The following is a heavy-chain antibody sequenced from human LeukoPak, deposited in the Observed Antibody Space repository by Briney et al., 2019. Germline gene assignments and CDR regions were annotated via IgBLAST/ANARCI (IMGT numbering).Heavy chain of an antibody. Sequence: GGSLRLSCAASGLTFSSYAMQWVRQAPGKGMEWVAVISYDGSNKYYADSVKGRFTISRDNSKNTLYLQMNSLRAEDTAVYYCARVLGYCSGGSCYPDEYYFDYWGQGTLVTVSS. CDR3: ARVLGYCSGGSCYPDEYYFDY. J-gene: IGHJ4*02. CDR1: GLTFSSYA. D-gene: IGHD2-15*01. V-gene: IGHV3-30*04. CDR2: ISYDGSNK.